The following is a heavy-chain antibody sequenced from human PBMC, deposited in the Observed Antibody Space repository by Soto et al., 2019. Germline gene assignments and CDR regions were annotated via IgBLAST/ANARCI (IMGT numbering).Heavy chain of an antibody. Sequence: GASVKVSCKASGGTFSSYAISWVRQAPGQGLEWMGGIIPIFGTANYAQKFQGRVTITADKSTSTAYMELSSLRSEDTAVYYCARGVQKLYWFDPWGQGTLVTVSS. CDR3: ARGVQKLYWFDP. V-gene: IGHV1-69*06. CDR1: GGTFSSYA. D-gene: IGHD2-15*01. J-gene: IGHJ5*02. CDR2: IIPIFGTA.